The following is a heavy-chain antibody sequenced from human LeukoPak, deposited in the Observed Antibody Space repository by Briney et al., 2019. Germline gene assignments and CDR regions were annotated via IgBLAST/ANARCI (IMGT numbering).Heavy chain of an antibody. V-gene: IGHV3-48*04. CDR2: ISSSGSTI. Sequence: GGSLRLSCAASGFTFTSYSMNWVSQAPGKGLEWVSYISSSGSTIYYADSVKGRFTISRDNANNSLYLQMNSLRAEDTAAYYCARATGDGRHAFDIWGQGTIVTVSS. J-gene: IGHJ3*02. CDR3: ARATGDGRHAFDI. CDR1: GFTFTSYS. D-gene: IGHD7-27*01.